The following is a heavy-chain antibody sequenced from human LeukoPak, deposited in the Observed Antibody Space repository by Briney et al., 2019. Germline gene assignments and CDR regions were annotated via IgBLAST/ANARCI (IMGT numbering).Heavy chain of an antibody. V-gene: IGHV1-69*01. J-gene: IGHJ4*02. CDR2: IIPIFGTA. D-gene: IGHD3-22*01. CDR3: ARSLDSSGYYYLHFDY. Sequence: SAKVSCKASGGTFSSYAISWVRQAPGQGLEWMGGIIPIFGTANYAQKFQGRVTITADESTSTAYMELSSLRSEDTAVYYCARSLDSSGYYYLHFDYWGQGTLVTVSS. CDR1: GGTFSSYA.